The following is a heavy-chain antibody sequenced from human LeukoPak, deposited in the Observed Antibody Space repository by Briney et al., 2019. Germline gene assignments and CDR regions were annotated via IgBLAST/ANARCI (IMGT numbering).Heavy chain of an antibody. Sequence: PSETLSLTCTVSGGSISSGSYYWSWIRQPAGKGLEWIGRIYTSGSTNYNPSLKSRVTISVDTSKNQFSLKLSSVTAADTAVYYCAREDKWLLRDSYYFDYWGQGTLVTVSS. D-gene: IGHD3-22*01. V-gene: IGHV4-61*02. CDR3: AREDKWLLRDSYYFDY. J-gene: IGHJ4*02. CDR1: GGSISSGSYY. CDR2: IYTSGST.